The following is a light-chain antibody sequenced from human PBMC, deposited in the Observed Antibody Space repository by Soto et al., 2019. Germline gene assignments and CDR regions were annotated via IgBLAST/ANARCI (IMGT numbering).Light chain of an antibody. V-gene: IGLV7-46*01. CDR1: TGTVTSGHY. Sequence: QAVVTQEPSLTVSPGGTVTLTCGSSTGTVTSGHYPYWFQQKPGQAPRTLIYDTVKKHSWTPARFSGSLLGGKAALTLSGAQPEDEADYYCLLSYNGPYVVGPGTKVT. J-gene: IGLJ1*01. CDR2: DTV. CDR3: LLSYNGPYV.